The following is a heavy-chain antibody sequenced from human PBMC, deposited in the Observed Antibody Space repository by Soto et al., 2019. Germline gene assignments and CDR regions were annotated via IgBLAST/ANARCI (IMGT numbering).Heavy chain of an antibody. V-gene: IGHV4-39*01. Sequence: SETLSLTCTVSGGSISSSSYYWGWIRQPPGKGLEWIGSIYYSGSTYYNPSLKSRVTISVDTSKNQFSLKLSSVTAADTAVYYCARGSVTPDSFDYWGQGTLVTVSS. J-gene: IGHJ4*02. CDR2: IYYSGST. CDR3: ARGSVTPDSFDY. D-gene: IGHD4-17*01. CDR1: GGSISSSSYY.